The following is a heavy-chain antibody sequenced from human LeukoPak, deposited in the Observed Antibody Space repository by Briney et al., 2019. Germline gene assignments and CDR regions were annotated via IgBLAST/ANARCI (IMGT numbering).Heavy chain of an antibody. CDR1: GYTFTGYY. V-gene: IGHV1-2*06. CDR2: ISPNSGDT. Sequence: WASVKVSCKASGYTFTGYYMHWVRQAPGQGLEWMGRISPNSGDTNYAQKFQDRVTMTRDTSISTAYMELSRLRSDDTAVYYCARGWFGELKVDYWGQGTLVTVSS. CDR3: ARGWFGELKVDY. J-gene: IGHJ4*02. D-gene: IGHD3-10*01.